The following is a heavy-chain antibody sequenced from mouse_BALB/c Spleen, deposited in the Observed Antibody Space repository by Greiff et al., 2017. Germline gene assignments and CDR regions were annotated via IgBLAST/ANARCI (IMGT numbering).Heavy chain of an antibody. CDR2: ISSGGSYT. CDR3: ARDQGYRYDNYAMDY. J-gene: IGHJ4*01. Sequence: EVQGVESGGGLVKPGGSLKLSCAASGFTFSSYAMSWVRQSPEKRLEWVAEISSGGSYTYYPDTVTGRFTISRDNAKNTLYLEMSSLRSEDTAMYYCARDQGYRYDNYAMDYWGQGTSVTVSS. D-gene: IGHD2-14*01. CDR1: GFTFSSYA. V-gene: IGHV5-9-4*01.